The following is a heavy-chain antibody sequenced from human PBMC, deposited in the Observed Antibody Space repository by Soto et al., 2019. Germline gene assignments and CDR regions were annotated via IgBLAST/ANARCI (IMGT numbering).Heavy chain of an antibody. CDR2: IYLGDSNA. D-gene: IGHD3-22*01. CDR3: ARSDSTPYHYYGWDV. Sequence: PGESLKISCKSSGYSFTTYWIAWVRQMPEKGLEWMGIIYLGDSNARYSPSFQGHVTISADKSISTAYLEWRSLKASDTAMYYCARSDSTPYHYYGWDVWGQGTTVTVSS. J-gene: IGHJ6*02. V-gene: IGHV5-51*01. CDR1: GYSFTTYW.